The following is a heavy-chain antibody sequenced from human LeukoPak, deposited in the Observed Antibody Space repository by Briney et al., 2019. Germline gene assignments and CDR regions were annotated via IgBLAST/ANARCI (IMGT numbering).Heavy chain of an antibody. V-gene: IGHV4-34*01. CDR2: INHSGST. D-gene: IGHD6-6*01. Sequence: SQTLSLTCAVYGGSFSGYYWSWIRQPPGKGLEWIGEINHSGSTNYNPSLKSRVTIPVDTSKNQFSLKLSSVTAADTAVYYCARSRPFDYWGQGTLVTVSS. J-gene: IGHJ4*02. CDR1: GGSFSGYY. CDR3: ARSRPFDY.